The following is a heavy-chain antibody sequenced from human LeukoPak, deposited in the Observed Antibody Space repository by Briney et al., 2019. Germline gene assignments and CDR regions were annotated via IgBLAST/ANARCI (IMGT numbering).Heavy chain of an antibody. Sequence: GASMRLFSSASGFNFSSYAMCWVSQAPPEELEWVSGISGSGGSTYYADSPKGRFTSSRDNSKNTLYLQMNSLRAEDTAIYYCAKHAGYSGYDSPQYWGQGTLVTVSS. CDR1: GFNFSSYA. D-gene: IGHD5-12*01. J-gene: IGHJ4*02. CDR2: ISGSGGST. CDR3: AKHAGYSGYDSPQY. V-gene: IGHV3-23*01.